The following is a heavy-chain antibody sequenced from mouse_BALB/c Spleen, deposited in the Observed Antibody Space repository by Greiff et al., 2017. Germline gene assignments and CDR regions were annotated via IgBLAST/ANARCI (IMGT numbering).Heavy chain of an antibody. V-gene: IGHV1-9*01. Sequence: QVQLQQSGAELMKPGASVKISCKATGYTFSSYWIEWVKQRPGHGLEWIGEILPGSGSTNYNEKFKGKATFTADTSSNTAYMQLSSLTSEDSAVYYCARGPSYDGYYSAWFAYWGQGTLVTVSA. CDR3: ARGPSYDGYYSAWFAY. CDR2: ILPGSGST. D-gene: IGHD2-3*01. CDR1: GYTFSSYW. J-gene: IGHJ3*01.